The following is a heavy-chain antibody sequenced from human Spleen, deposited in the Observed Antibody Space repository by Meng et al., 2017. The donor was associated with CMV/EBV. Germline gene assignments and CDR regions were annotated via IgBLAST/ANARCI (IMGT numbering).Heavy chain of an antibody. J-gene: IGHJ4*02. D-gene: IGHD1-26*01. V-gene: IGHV3-30-3*01. CDR2: LSRDGTNK. CDR3: ARATPGGSYALDY. CDR1: GFTFRTYA. Sequence: CAASGFTFRTYAMHWVRQTPDKGLEWVALLSRDGTNKHYADSVKGRFTISRDNSENKLYLQVNSLRTEDTAVYYCARATPGGSYALDYWGQGTLVTVSS.